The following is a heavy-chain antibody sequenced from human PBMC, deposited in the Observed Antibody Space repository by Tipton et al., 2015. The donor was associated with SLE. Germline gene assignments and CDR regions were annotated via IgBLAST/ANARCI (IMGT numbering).Heavy chain of an antibody. CDR1: GFTFSDYY. Sequence: LRLSCAASGFTFSDYYMSWIRQAPGKGLEWLSDINPRNNATHYSDPVKGRFTVFRDNAQNSLFLQMNSLRVEDTAVYYCARVSFSLRGAFDIWGQGTMVTVSS. CDR2: INPRNNAT. J-gene: IGHJ3*02. CDR3: ARVSFSLRGAFDI. V-gene: IGHV3-11*01. D-gene: IGHD2/OR15-2a*01.